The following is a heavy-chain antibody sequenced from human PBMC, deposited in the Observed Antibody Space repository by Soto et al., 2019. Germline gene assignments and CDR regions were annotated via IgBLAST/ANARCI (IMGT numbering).Heavy chain of an antibody. CDR2: IYWADDK. J-gene: IGHJ4*02. CDR1: GFSLSTSGVG. CDR3: ARRMAGYYFDY. V-gene: IGHV2-5*02. Sequence: QITLKESGPTLVKPTQTLTLTCTFSGFSLSTSGVGVAWIRQPPGKALEWLALIYWADDKRYSPSLKSRLTVTKDTSKHQVVLTMTNMDPVDTATYYCARRMAGYYFDYWGQGTLVTVSS.